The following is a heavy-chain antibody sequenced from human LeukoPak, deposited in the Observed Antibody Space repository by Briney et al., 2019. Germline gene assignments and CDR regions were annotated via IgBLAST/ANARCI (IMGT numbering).Heavy chain of an antibody. J-gene: IGHJ6*03. Sequence: SETLSLTCTVSGASISTSTYYWGWVRQPPGKGLEWIGNIYYSGTTYYNPSLKSRATISEDTSRNRFSLMLSSVTAADTAIYFCARQVSDYYYHYMDVWGEGTTVIVSS. V-gene: IGHV4-39*01. CDR1: GASISTSTYY. CDR2: IYYSGTT. CDR3: ARQVSDYYYHYMDV.